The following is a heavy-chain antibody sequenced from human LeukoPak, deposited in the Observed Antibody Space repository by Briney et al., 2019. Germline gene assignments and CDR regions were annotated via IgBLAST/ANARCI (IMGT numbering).Heavy chain of an antibody. Sequence: GGSLRLSCAASGFTFSSYWMSWVRQAPGKGLEWVANIKQDGSEKYYVDSVKGRFTISRDNAKNSLYLQMNSLRAEDTAVYYCARVSPGYSSGWWGNAFDIWGQGTMVTVSS. V-gene: IGHV3-7*01. CDR1: GFTFSSYW. CDR2: IKQDGSEK. J-gene: IGHJ3*02. D-gene: IGHD6-19*01. CDR3: ARVSPGYSSGWWGNAFDI.